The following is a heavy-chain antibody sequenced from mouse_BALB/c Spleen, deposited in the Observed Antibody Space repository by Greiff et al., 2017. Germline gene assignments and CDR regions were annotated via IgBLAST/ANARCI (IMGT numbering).Heavy chain of an antibody. CDR2: IDPANGNT. CDR1: GFNIKDTY. V-gene: IGHV14-3*02. CDR3: AGSYGSAMDD. D-gene: IGHD1-1*02. Sequence: VQLQQSGAELVKPGASVKLSCTASGFNIKDTYMHWVKQRPEQGLEWIGRIDPANGNTKYDPKFQGKATITADTSSNTAYLQLSGLTSEDTAVYYCAGSYGSAMDDWGQGTSVTVSS. J-gene: IGHJ4*01.